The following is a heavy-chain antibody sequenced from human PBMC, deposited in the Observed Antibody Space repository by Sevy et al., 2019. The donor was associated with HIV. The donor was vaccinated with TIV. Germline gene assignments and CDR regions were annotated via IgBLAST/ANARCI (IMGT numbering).Heavy chain of an antibody. CDR3: AKVYYDFWSPNYYYGMDV. Sequence: GGSLRLSCAASGFTFSSYAMSWVRQAPGKALEWVSAISGSGGSTFYADSVKGRFTISRDNSKNTLYLQMNSLRAEDTAEYYCAKVYYDFWSPNYYYGMDVWGQGTTVTVSS. V-gene: IGHV3-23*01. J-gene: IGHJ6*02. CDR2: ISGSGGST. CDR1: GFTFSSYA. D-gene: IGHD3-3*01.